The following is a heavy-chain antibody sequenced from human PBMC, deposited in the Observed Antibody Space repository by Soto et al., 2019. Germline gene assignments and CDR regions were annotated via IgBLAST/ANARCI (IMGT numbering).Heavy chain of an antibody. CDR2: VSGSGGTT. D-gene: IGHD3-22*01. J-gene: IGHJ4*02. CDR1: GFTFSSYA. Sequence: EVHLLESGGGLVQPGGSLRLSCTASGFTFSSYAISWARQAPGKGLEWVSAVSGSGGTTYYADSVKGRFTISRDNSKNTLYLQMNSLRAEDSAVYYCAKDPAVSTTQYDTFDDWGQGILVTVSS. CDR3: AKDPAVSTTQYDTFDD. V-gene: IGHV3-23*01.